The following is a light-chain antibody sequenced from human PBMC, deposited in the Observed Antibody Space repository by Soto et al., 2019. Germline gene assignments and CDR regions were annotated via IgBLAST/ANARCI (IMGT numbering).Light chain of an antibody. V-gene: IGKV3-15*01. J-gene: IGKJ2*01. Sequence: EIVMTQSPATLSVSPGEKATLSCRVSQSVRSNLAWYQQKPGQSPRLLIYAASTRATGIPARFSGSGSGTEFTLTISSLQSEDFAVYYCQQYNNWPLYTFGQGTKLKIK. CDR3: QQYNNWPLYT. CDR2: AAS. CDR1: QSVRSN.